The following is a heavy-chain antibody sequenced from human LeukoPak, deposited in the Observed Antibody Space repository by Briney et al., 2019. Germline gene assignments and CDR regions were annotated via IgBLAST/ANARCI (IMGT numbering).Heavy chain of an antibody. Sequence: SETLSLTCTVSGGSISSYYWSWIRQPPGKGLEWIGYIYYSGSTNYNPSLKSRVTISVDTSKNQFSLKLSSVTAADTAVYYCASGTYYFDYWGQGTLVTVSS. CDR2: IYYSGST. J-gene: IGHJ4*02. CDR3: ASGTYYFDY. D-gene: IGHD1-7*01. CDR1: GGSISSYY. V-gene: IGHV4-59*01.